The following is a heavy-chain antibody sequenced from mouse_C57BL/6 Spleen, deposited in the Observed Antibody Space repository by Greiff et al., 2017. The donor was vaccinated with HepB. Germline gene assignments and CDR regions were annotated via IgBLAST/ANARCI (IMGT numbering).Heavy chain of an antibody. CDR3: ARRLSGAWFAY. CDR2: IDPSDSET. Sequence: QVQLQQSGAELVRPGSSVKLSCKASGYTFTSYWMHWVKQRPIQGLEWIGNIDPSDSETHYNQKFKDKATLTVDKSSSTAYMQLSSLTSEDSAVYYCARRLSGAWFAYWGQGTLVTVSA. J-gene: IGHJ3*01. V-gene: IGHV1-52*01. CDR1: GYTFTSYW.